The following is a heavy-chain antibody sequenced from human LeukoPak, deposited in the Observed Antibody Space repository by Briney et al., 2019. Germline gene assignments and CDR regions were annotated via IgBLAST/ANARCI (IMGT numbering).Heavy chain of an antibody. CDR3: AGSWFYRDYFEY. D-gene: IGHD3-10*01. V-gene: IGHV3-30*03. CDR1: GSPFSNYG. CDR2: ISYDGSNE. J-gene: IGHJ4*02. Sequence: PGRSLRLSCAASGSPFSNYGMHWVRQAPGKGLEWVAVISYDGSNEYYADSVKGRFPISRDNSKNTLYLQMNSLRAEDTAVYYCAGSWFYRDYFEYWGQGTLVTVSS.